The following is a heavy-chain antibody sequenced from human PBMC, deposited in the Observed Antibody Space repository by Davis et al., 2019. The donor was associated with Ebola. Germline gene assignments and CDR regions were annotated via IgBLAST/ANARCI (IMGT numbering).Heavy chain of an antibody. V-gene: IGHV3-30*04. Sequence: GESLKISCATSEFTFSSHVMDWVHWVRQAPGKGLEWVAVVSHSERERFYADSVKGRFTISRDNSENTLYLQMNSLTADDTSVYYCARAGFDEVLDYWGQGTPVTVSS. D-gene: IGHD3-3*01. CDR3: ARAGFDEVLDY. CDR1: EFTFSSHV. CDR2: VSHSERER. J-gene: IGHJ4*02.